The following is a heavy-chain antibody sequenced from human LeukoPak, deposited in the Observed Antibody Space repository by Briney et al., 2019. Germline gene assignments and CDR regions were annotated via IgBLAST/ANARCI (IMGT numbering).Heavy chain of an antibody. CDR1: GFTFSSYS. CDR3: AKVGPPNCSSTSCADY. CDR2: ISSSSSYI. Sequence: PGGSLRLSCAASGFTFSSYSMNWVRQAPGKGLEWVSSISSSSSYIYYADSVKGRFTISRDNAKNSLYLQMNSLRAEDTAVYYCAKVGPPNCSSTSCADYWGQGTLVTVSS. J-gene: IGHJ4*02. V-gene: IGHV3-21*01. D-gene: IGHD2-2*01.